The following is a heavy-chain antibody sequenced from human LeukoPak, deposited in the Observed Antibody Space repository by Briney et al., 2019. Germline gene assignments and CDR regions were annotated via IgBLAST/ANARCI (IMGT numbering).Heavy chain of an antibody. V-gene: IGHV3-23*05. CDR3: AKGFHSGSFNELDY. CDR2: FAMIDDII. CDR1: GFTFNNYA. J-gene: IGHJ4*02. D-gene: IGHD1-26*01. Sequence: GGSLRLSCAGSGFTFNNYATSWVRQAPGKGLEWVSGFAMIDDIIHYVDSVKGRFTISRDNSKNMLYLQMNSLRAEDTAVYYCAKGFHSGSFNELDYWGQGTLVIVSS.